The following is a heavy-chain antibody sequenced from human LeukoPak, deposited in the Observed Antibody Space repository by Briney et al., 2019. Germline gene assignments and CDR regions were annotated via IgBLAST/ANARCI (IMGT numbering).Heavy chain of an antibody. CDR3: AREQVVYYGSGSYYNSYYYYGMDA. D-gene: IGHD3-10*01. Sequence: PPETLSLTCTVSGGSISSYYWSWIRQPAGKGLEWIGRIYTSGSTNYNPSLKSRVTMSVDTSKNQFSLKLSSVTAADTAVYYCAREQVVYYGSGSYYNSYYYYGMDAWGQGTTVTVSS. V-gene: IGHV4-4*07. CDR2: IYTSGST. J-gene: IGHJ6*02. CDR1: GGSISSYY.